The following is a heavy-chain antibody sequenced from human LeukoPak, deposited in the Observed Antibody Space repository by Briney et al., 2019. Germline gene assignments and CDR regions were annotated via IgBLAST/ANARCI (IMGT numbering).Heavy chain of an antibody. D-gene: IGHD5-12*01. CDR3: ARVRYSGYDSPRFDY. J-gene: IGHJ4*02. V-gene: IGHV4-59*01. CDR2: IYYSGST. Sequence: SETLSLTCTVSGGSISSYYWSWIRQPPGKGLEWIGYIYYSGSTNYNPSLKSRVTISVDTSKNQFSLKLSSVTAADTAVYYCARVRYSGYDSPRFDYWGQGTLITISS. CDR1: GGSISSYY.